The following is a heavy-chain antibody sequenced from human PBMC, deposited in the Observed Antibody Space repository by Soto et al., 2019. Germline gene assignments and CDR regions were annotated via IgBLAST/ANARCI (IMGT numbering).Heavy chain of an antibody. CDR2: IYYSGST. CDR3: ARGRYYYGWFDP. J-gene: IGHJ5*02. CDR1: GGSISSYY. V-gene: IGHV4-59*04. Sequence: SETLSLTCTVSGGSISSYYWSWIRQPPGKGLEWIGYIYYSGSTYYNPSLKSRVTISVDTSKNQFSLKLSSVTAADTAVYYCARGRYYYGWFDPWGQGTLVTVSS. D-gene: IGHD3-10*01.